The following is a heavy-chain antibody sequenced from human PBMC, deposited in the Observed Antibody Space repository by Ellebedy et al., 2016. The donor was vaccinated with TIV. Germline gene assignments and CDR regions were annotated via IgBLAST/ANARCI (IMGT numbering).Heavy chain of an antibody. CDR2: VSGYNGNT. D-gene: IGHD6-13*01. V-gene: IGHV1-18*01. J-gene: IGHJ4*02. CDR1: GYTFMSYS. CDR3: ARTSRYAYSSSCDY. Sequence: AASVKVSCKASGYTFMSYSIAWVRQAFGQGLEWMGWVSGYNGNTNYAQKVQGRVAMTTDTSTNTAYMELRSLTSDDTAVYFWARTSRYAYSSSCDYWGQGTLVTVSS.